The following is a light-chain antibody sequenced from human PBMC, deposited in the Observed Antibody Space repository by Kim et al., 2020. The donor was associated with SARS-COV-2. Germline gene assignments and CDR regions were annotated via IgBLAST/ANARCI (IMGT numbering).Light chain of an antibody. Sequence: AIQLTQSPSSLSASVGDRVTITCRASQGISSALAWYQQKPGKAPQLLIYDASTLESGVPSRFSGSGSETDFTLTITSLQPEDFATYYCQQTSSAPRTFGQGTKVDIK. V-gene: IGKV1-13*02. J-gene: IGKJ1*01. CDR2: DAS. CDR1: QGISSA. CDR3: QQTSSAPRT.